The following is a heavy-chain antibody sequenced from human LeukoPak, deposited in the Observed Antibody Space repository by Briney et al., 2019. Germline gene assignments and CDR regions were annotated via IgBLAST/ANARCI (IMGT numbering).Heavy chain of an antibody. Sequence: KPSETLSLTCTVSGGSISSYYWSWIRQPAGKGLEWIGRIYTSGSTNYNPSLKSRVTMSVDTSKNQFSLKLSSVTAADTAVYYCARVIGSSWYGWFDPWGQGTLVTVSS. D-gene: IGHD6-13*01. CDR2: IYTSGST. V-gene: IGHV4-4*07. CDR1: GGSISSYY. CDR3: ARVIGSSWYGWFDP. J-gene: IGHJ5*02.